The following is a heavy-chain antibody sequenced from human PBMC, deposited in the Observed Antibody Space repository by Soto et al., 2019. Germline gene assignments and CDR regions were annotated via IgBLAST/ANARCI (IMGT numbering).Heavy chain of an antibody. D-gene: IGHD2-15*01. CDR2: IYKSTTT. Sequence: SETLSLTCSVSGDSISTVDYFWAWIRQPPGQALEYIGYIYKSTTTYYNPSFESRVAISLDTSKSQFSLNVTSVTAADTAVYFCARGRYCLTGRCFPNWFDSWGQGTLVTV. V-gene: IGHV4-30-4*01. CDR1: GDSISTVDYF. CDR3: ARGRYCLTGRCFPNWFDS. J-gene: IGHJ5*01.